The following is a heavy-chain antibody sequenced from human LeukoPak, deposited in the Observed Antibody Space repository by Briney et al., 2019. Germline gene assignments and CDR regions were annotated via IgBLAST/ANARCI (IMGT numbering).Heavy chain of an antibody. V-gene: IGHV3-7*05. CDR2: IKPDGSEK. CDR3: ARDTVNGPFVISLDL. CDR1: GFTLSRYW. D-gene: IGHD2-8*01. J-gene: IGHJ4*02. Sequence: RRSLRLYCAAYGFTLSRYWMSWVRQAPGKGLEWVANIKPDGSEKYYVDSVKGRFTISRDNAKNSLYLQMNSLRADDTAVYYCARDTVNGPFVISLDLWGQGALVTVSS.